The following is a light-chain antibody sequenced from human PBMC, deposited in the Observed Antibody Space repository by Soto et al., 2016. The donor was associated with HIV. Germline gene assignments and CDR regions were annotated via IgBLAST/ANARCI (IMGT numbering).Light chain of an antibody. Sequence: IQMTQSPSSLSASVGDRITITCRASQGIRNDLSWYQQKPGKAPKLLIYAASSLEGGVPSRFSGSGSGTEFTLTISSLQPDDFATYYCQQYNSYPYTFGQGTNLEIK. CDR3: QQYNSYPYT. J-gene: IGKJ2*01. V-gene: IGKV1-17*01. CDR1: QGIRND. CDR2: AAS.